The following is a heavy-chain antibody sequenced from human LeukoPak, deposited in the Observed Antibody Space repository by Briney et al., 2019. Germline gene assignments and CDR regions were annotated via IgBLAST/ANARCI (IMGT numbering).Heavy chain of an antibody. Sequence: SETLSLTCTVSGGSISSYYWSWIRQPAGKGLEWIGRIYTSGSTNYNPSLKSRVTISVDTSKNQFSLKLSSVTAADTAVYYCARAAYYYDSSGYLFDYWGQGTLVTVSS. CDR2: IYTSGST. CDR1: GGSISSYY. CDR3: ARAAYYYDSSGYLFDY. J-gene: IGHJ4*02. D-gene: IGHD3-22*01. V-gene: IGHV4-4*07.